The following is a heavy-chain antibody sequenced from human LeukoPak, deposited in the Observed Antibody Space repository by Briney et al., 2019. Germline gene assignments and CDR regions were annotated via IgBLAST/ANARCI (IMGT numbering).Heavy chain of an antibody. CDR2: ISSSSSTI. CDR3: ARLIGKPMDV. CDR1: GFTFSSYS. Sequence: PGGSLRLSCAASGFTFSSYSMNWVRQAPGKGLEWVSYISSSSSTIYYADSVKGRFTISRDNAKNSLYLQMNSLRAEDTAVYYCARLIGKPMDVWGKGTTVTVSS. J-gene: IGHJ6*03. V-gene: IGHV3-48*01.